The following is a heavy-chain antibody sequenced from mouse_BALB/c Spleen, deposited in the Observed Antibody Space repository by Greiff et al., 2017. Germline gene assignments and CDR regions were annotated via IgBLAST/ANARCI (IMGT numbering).Heavy chain of an antibody. D-gene: IGHD1-1*01. CDR1: GFSLTSYG. CDR2: IWAGGST. CDR3: ARGGDYYGSSYWFAY. Sequence: QVQLKESGPGLVAPSQSLSITCTVSGFSLTSYGVHWVRQPPGKGLEWLGVIWAGGSTNYNSALMSRLSISKDNSKSQVFLKMNSLQTDDTAMYYCARGGDYYGSSYWFAYWGQVTLVTVSA. J-gene: IGHJ3*01. V-gene: IGHV2-9*02.